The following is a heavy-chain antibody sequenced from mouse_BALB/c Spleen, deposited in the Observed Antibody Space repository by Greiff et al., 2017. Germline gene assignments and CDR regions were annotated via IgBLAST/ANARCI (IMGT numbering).Heavy chain of an antibody. CDR3: ARWDYYGSFYFDY. CDR1: GYTFTSYW. V-gene: IGHV1-4*01. J-gene: IGHJ2*01. CDR2: INPSTGYT. D-gene: IGHD1-1*01. Sequence: QVQLQQSGTVLARPGASVKMSCKASGYTFTSYWMHWVKQRPGQGLEWIGYINPSTGYTEYNQKFKDKATLTADKSSSTAYMQLSSLTSEDSAVYYCARWDYYGSFYFDYWGQGTTLTVSS.